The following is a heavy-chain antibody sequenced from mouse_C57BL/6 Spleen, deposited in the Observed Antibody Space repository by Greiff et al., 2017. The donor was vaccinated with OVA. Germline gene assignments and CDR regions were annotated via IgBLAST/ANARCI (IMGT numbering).Heavy chain of an antibody. V-gene: IGHV1-55*01. Sequence: QVHVKQSGAELVKPGASVKMSCKASGYTFTSYWITWVKQRPGQGLEWIGDIYPGSGSTNYNEKFKSKATRTVDTSSSTAYMQLSSLTSEDSAVYYCARDLSMDYWGQGTSVTVSS. CDR3: ARDLSMDY. CDR1: GYTFTSYW. J-gene: IGHJ4*01. D-gene: IGHD5-1*01. CDR2: IYPGSGST.